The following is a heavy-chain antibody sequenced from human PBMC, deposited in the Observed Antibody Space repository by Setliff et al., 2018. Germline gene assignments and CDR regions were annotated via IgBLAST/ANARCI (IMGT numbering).Heavy chain of an antibody. D-gene: IGHD6-25*01. CDR2: INTNTGNP. Sequence: ASVKVSCKTTADSLITYGINWVRQAPGQGLEWMGWINTNTGNPTNAQGFTGRFVFSLDTSISTAYLQITTLKAEDTAVYYCAAARRAQRELPQRTWFDPWGQGTLVTVSS. J-gene: IGHJ5*02. CDR1: ADSLITYG. CDR3: AAARRAQRELPQRTWFDP. V-gene: IGHV7-4-1*02.